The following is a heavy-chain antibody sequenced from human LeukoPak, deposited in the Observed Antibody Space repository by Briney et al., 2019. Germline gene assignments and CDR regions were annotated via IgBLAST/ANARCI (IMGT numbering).Heavy chain of an antibody. J-gene: IGHJ4*02. CDR1: GGSISISSYY. CDR3: ARGYSRFDY. D-gene: IGHD4-11*01. V-gene: IGHV4-39*07. Sequence: SETPSLTCTVSGGSISISSYYWGWIRQPPGQGLEWIGEINHSGSTNYNPSLKSRVTISVDTSKNQFSLKLSSVTAADTAVYYCARGYSRFDYWGQGTLVTVSS. CDR2: INHSGST.